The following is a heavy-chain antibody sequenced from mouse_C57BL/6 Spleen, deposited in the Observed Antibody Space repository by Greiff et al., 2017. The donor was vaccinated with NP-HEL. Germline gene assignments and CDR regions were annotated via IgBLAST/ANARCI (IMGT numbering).Heavy chain of an antibody. CDR2: IDPSDSET. V-gene: IGHV1-52*01. Sequence: VQLQQSGAELVRPGSSVKLSCKASGYTFTSYWMHWVKQRPIQGLEWIGNIDPSDSETHYNQKFKDKATLTVDKSSSTAYMQLSSLTSEDSAVYYCAIYYGSSYDYAMDYWGQGTSVTVSS. J-gene: IGHJ4*01. CDR3: AIYYGSSYDYAMDY. CDR1: GYTFTSYW. D-gene: IGHD1-1*01.